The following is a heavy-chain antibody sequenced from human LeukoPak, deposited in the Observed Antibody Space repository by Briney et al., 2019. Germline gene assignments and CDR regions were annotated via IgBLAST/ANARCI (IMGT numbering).Heavy chain of an antibody. CDR1: GYTFTSYG. CDR3: ARRARIQLGPSRDAFDI. V-gene: IGHV1-18*01. J-gene: IGHJ3*02. D-gene: IGHD5-18*01. CDR2: ISAYNGNT. Sequence: ASVKVSCKASGYTFTSYGISWVRQAPGQGLEWMGWISAYNGNTNYAQKLQGRVTMTTDTSTSTAYMELRSLRSDDTAVYYCARRARIQLGPSRDAFDIWGQGTMVTVSS.